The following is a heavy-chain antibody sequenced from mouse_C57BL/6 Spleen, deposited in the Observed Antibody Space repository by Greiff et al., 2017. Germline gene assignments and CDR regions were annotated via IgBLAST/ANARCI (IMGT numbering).Heavy chain of an antibody. D-gene: IGHD3-3*01. CDR1: GYTFTDYE. CDR3: TRWRGTFDY. CDR2: IDPETGGT. J-gene: IGHJ2*01. Sequence: VHLVESGAELVRPGASVTLSCKASGYTFTDYEMHWVKQTPVHGLEWIGAIDPETGGTAYNQKFKGKAILTADKSSSTAYMELRSLTSEDSAVYYCTRWRGTFDYWGQGTTLTVSS. V-gene: IGHV1-15*01.